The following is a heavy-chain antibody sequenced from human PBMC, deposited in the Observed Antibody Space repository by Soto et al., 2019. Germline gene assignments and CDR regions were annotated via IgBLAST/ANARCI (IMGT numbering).Heavy chain of an antibody. CDR3: ARVPVAAAFDI. Sequence: SETLSLTCAVYGGSFSGYYWSWIRQPPGKGLEWIGEINHSGSTNYNPSLKSRVTISVDTSKNQFSLKLSSVTAADTAVYYCARVPVAAAFDIWGQGTMVTVSS. CDR1: GGSFSGYY. J-gene: IGHJ3*02. CDR2: INHSGST. V-gene: IGHV4-34*01. D-gene: IGHD6-19*01.